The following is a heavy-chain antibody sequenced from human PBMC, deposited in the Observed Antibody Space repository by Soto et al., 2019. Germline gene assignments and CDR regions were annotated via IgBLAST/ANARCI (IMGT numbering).Heavy chain of an antibody. CDR3: AHRRYWYYYDSSGCYYGGDFDY. D-gene: IGHD3-22*01. V-gene: IGHV2-5*02. J-gene: IGHJ4*02. CDR1: GFSLSTSGVG. CDR2: IYWDDDK. Sequence: QITLKESGPTLVKPTQTLTLTCTFSGFSLSTSGVGVGWIRQPPGKALEWLALIYWDDDKRYSPSLKSRLTIPTDLSKTQVVLKMTNMDPVDTATYYCAHRRYWYYYDSSGCYYGGDFDYWGQGPLVTVSS.